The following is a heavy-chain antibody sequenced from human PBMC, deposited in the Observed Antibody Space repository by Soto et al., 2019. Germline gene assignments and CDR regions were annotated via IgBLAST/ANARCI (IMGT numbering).Heavy chain of an antibody. CDR2: IYHSGST. Sequence: PSETLSLSCTVSGGSISSGDNYGRWTRQPPGKGLDWIGYIYHSGSTYYNPYLKSRVTISVDTSKNQFSLRLSYVTAADTAVYFCASLIAPEGYYADGMEVWGQGSTVT. CDR3: ASLIAPEGYYADGMEV. J-gene: IGHJ6*02. D-gene: IGHD6-13*01. V-gene: IGHV4-30-4*01. CDR1: GGSISSGDNY.